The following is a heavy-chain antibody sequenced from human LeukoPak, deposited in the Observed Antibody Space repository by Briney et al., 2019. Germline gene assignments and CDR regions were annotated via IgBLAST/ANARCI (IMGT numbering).Heavy chain of an antibody. D-gene: IGHD5-18*01. CDR3: VRTLGGYTYGPFDY. V-gene: IGHV4-59*01. Sequence: SETLSLTCTVSGRSISSYYWSWIRQPPGKGLEWIGYVFNSGGSNYNPSLRSRVTMSVDTSKNQFSLKLSSVTAADTAVYYCVRTLGGYTYGPFDYWGQGTLVTVSS. J-gene: IGHJ4*02. CDR2: VFNSGGS. CDR1: GRSISSYY.